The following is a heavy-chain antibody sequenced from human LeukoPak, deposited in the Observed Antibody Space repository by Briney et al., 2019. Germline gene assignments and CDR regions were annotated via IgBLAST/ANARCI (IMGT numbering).Heavy chain of an antibody. CDR2: IYHSGST. J-gene: IGHJ4*02. D-gene: IGHD2-15*01. CDR3: ARALGGSLDY. V-gene: IGHV4-30-2*01. CDR1: GGSISSGGYC. Sequence: PSQTLSLTCTVSGGSISSGGYCWSWIRQPPGKGLEWIGYIYHSGSTYYNPSLKSRVTISVDRSKNQFSLKLSSVTAADTAVYYCARALGGSLDYWGQGTLVTVSS.